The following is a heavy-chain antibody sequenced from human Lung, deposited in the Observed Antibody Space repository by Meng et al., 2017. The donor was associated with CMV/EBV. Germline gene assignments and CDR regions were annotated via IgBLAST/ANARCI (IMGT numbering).Heavy chain of an antibody. Sequence: QVQLQQAGPGLVPPSQPLSLTCTVSGGSISSGGYYGSWIRQHPGKGLEWIGYIHSSGSTYYNPSLRSRLTMSVDTSKNQFSLKLSSVTAADTAVYYCARASYGSGSPLGESWFDPWGQGTLVTVSS. CDR3: ARASYGSGSPLGESWFDP. V-gene: IGHV4-31*03. CDR1: GGSISSGGYY. J-gene: IGHJ5*02. D-gene: IGHD3-10*01. CDR2: IHSSGST.